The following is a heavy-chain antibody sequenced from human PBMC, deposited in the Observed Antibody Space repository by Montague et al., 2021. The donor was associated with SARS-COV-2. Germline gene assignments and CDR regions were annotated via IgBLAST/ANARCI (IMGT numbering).Heavy chain of an antibody. Sequence: SLRLSCAPSRFNFQVSELNWVRQAPGKGLEWVSYITSISSSKYYVESVEGRFAVSRDNARELLYLQMDDLRAEDTAIYYCVRGYRSSSGRAFDIWGRGTLVIVSS. D-gene: IGHD1-26*01. CDR1: RFNFQVSE. J-gene: IGHJ3*02. V-gene: IGHV3-48*03. CDR3: VRGYRSSSGRAFDI. CDR2: ITSISSSK.